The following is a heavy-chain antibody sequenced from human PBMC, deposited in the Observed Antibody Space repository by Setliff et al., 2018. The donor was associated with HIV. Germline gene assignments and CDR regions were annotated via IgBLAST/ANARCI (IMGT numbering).Heavy chain of an antibody. CDR2: ISAYNGNT. D-gene: IGHD5-12*01. CDR3: ARGKTWLRFLDY. Sequence: ASVKVSCKTSGYTFGSHGISWVRQAPGQGLEWMGWISAYNGNTNYAQKFQGRVTMTRDTSTNTAYMEVRSLRPDDTAVYYCARGKTWLRFLDYWGQGTLVTVSS. CDR1: GYTFGSHG. V-gene: IGHV1-18*01. J-gene: IGHJ4*02.